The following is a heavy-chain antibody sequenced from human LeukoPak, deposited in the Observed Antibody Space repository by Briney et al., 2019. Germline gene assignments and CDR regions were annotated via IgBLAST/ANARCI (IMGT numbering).Heavy chain of an antibody. Sequence: ASVKVSCKASGYNFTKYAIYWVRQAPGQGLEWMGWTNTNTEDPTYAQDFTGRFVFSLDTSVTTAYLDINSLKPDDTALYYCARGHRIPAVWGFEFWGQGTLVTVSS. CDR1: GYNFTKYA. CDR2: TNTNTEDP. J-gene: IGHJ4*02. CDR3: ARGHRIPAVWGFEF. V-gene: IGHV7-4-1*02. D-gene: IGHD1-20*01.